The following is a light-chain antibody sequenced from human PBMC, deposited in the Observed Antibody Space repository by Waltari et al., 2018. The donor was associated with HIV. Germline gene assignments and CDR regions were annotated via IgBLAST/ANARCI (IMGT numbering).Light chain of an antibody. Sequence: SAVTPPASVSGLPGQSLTISCPGYDSDFGLSTFVSCYQQHPGKLPRLILYDVDSRSSGISARFSGSKSGHTASLNISGLRAEDEADYYCASFTGDNSLLFGGGTKVTVL. CDR2: DVD. CDR1: DSDFGLSTF. V-gene: IGLV2-14*03. J-gene: IGLJ3*02. CDR3: ASFTGDNSLL.